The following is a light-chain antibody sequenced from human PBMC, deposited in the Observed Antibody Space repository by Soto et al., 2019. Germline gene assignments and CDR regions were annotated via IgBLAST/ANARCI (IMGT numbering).Light chain of an antibody. J-gene: IGLJ1*01. V-gene: IGLV2-14*01. CDR3: SSKRGSTGV. CDR2: DVS. Sequence: QSALTQPASVSGSPGQTITISCTGTSSDVGGYDYVSWHQQHPGKAPKLMIYDVSKRPSGVSNRFSGSKSGNTAFLTISGLQAEDEADYYCSSKRGSTGVFGTGTKLTVL. CDR1: SSDVGGYDY.